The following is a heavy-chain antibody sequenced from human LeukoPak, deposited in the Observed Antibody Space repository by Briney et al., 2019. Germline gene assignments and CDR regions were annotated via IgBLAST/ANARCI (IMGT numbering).Heavy chain of an antibody. CDR3: ARRPYSYSSKDYYFYYMDV. CDR2: ISAYNGNT. Sequence: ASVKVSCKASGYTFTSYGISWVRQAPGQGLEWMGWISAYNGNTDYAQKFQGRVTMTTDTSTNTAYMDLRSLRSDDTAVYYCARRPYSYSSKDYYFYYMDVWGKGTTVTVSS. V-gene: IGHV1-18*01. CDR1: GYTFTSYG. D-gene: IGHD1-26*01. J-gene: IGHJ6*03.